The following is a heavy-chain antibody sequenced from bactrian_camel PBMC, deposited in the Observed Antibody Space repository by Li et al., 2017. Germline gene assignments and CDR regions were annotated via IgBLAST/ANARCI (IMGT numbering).Heavy chain of an antibody. D-gene: IGHD2*01. CDR1: GYTLPMN. CDR3: AADFGYCSGELLQGRYGH. J-gene: IGHJ4*01. V-gene: IGHV3S60*01. Sequence: QVQLVESGGGSVQAGESLRLSCVASGYTLPMNMGWFRRLPGQEREGVACIFGDTRLTYYRNSVKGRFTISQDYATNTLYLQMDSLKPEDTAQYFCAADFGYCSGELLQGRYGHWGQGTQVTVS. CDR2: IFGDTRLT.